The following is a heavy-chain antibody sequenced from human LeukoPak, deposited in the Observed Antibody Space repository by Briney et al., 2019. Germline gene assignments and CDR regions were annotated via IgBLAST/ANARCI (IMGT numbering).Heavy chain of an antibody. Sequence: GGSLRLSCAASGFTFSSYGMNWVRQAPGKGLEWVSRIRSDGSSTTYADSVKGRFTISRDNAKNTLYLQMNSLRAEDTAVYYCARDQTYGDYWYFDLWGRGTLVTVSS. V-gene: IGHV3-74*01. D-gene: IGHD4-17*01. J-gene: IGHJ2*01. CDR2: IRSDGSST. CDR3: ARDQTYGDYWYFDL. CDR1: GFTFSSYG.